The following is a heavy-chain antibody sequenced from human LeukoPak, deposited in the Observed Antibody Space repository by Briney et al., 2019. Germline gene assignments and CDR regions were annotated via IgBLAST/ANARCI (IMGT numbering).Heavy chain of an antibody. CDR2: INHSGSS. J-gene: IGHJ4*02. D-gene: IGHD2-8*01. V-gene: IGHV4-34*01. CDR3: ARGYANQKPRRTRDTAQYYFDY. CDR1: GGSFSAYY. Sequence: SETLSLTCAVYGGSFSAYYWTWIRQPPGKGLEWIGEINHSGSSNYNPPLKSRVTISVDTSKNQFSLKLSSVTAADTAVYYCARGYANQKPRRTRDTAQYYFDYWGQGTLVTVSS.